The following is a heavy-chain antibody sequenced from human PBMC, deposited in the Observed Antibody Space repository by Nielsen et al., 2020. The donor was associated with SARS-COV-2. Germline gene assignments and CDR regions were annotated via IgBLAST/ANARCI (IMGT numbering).Heavy chain of an antibody. V-gene: IGHV3-9*01. CDR2: ISWNSGSI. CDR1: GFTFDDYA. J-gene: IGHJ6*02. CDR3: ACLASSWYEAVGMDV. D-gene: IGHD6-13*01. Sequence: GGSLRLSCAASGFTFDDYAMHWVRQAPGKGLEWVSGISWNSGSIGYADSVKGRFTISRDNAKNSLYLQMNSLRAEDTALYYCACLASSWYEAVGMDVWGQGTTVTVSS.